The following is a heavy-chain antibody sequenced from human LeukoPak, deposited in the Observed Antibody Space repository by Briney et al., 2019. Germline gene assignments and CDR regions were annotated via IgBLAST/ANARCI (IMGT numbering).Heavy chain of an antibody. J-gene: IGHJ4*02. Sequence: ASVTVSCKASGYTFTSYYMHWVRQAPGQGLEWMGIINPSGGSTSYAQKFQGRVTMTRDTSTSTVYMELSSLRSEDTAVYYCARDYGYSSGWYVGEYYFDYWGQETLVTVSS. D-gene: IGHD6-19*01. CDR1: GYTFTSYY. CDR3: ARDYGYSSGWYVGEYYFDY. CDR2: INPSGGST. V-gene: IGHV1-46*01.